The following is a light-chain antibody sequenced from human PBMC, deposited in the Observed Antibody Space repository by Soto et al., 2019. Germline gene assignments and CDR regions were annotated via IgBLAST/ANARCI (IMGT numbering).Light chain of an antibody. CDR1: TSNIGRNY. Sequence: QSVLTQPPSASGTPGQRVTISCSGSTSNIGRNYVYWYQQLPGTAPKLLIYSNSQRPSGVPDRFSGSKSGTSASLAISGLRSEDEADYYCAAWDDSLSGHYVFGTGTKLTVL. CDR3: AAWDDSLSGHYV. CDR2: SNS. J-gene: IGLJ1*01. V-gene: IGLV1-47*02.